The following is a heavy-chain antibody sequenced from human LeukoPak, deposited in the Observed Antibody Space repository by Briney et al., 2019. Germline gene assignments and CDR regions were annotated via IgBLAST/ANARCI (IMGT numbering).Heavy chain of an antibody. CDR1: GFTFSSYA. J-gene: IGHJ4*02. CDR3: ARDPSFDSSGYYGGYFDY. V-gene: IGHV3-30-3*01. Sequence: PGGSLRLSCAASGFTFSSYAMHWVRQAPGKGLEWVAVISYDGSNKYYADSVKGRFTISRDNSKNTLYLQMNSLRAEDTAVYYCARDPSFDSSGYYGGYFDYWGQGTLVTVSS. D-gene: IGHD3-22*01. CDR2: ISYDGSNK.